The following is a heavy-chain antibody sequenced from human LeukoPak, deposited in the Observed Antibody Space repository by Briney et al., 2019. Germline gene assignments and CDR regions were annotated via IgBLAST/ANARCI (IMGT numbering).Heavy chain of an antibody. J-gene: IGHJ3*02. CDR1: GFTFSSYA. CDR2: ISGSGGST. V-gene: IGHV3-23*01. D-gene: IGHD2-2*01. CDR3: ARRGLGYCSSTSCYANAFDI. Sequence: GGSLRLSCAASGFTFSSYAMSWVRQAPGKGLEWVSAISGSGGSTYNADSVKGRFTISRDNAKNSLYLQMNSLRAEDTAVYYCARRGLGYCSSTSCYANAFDIWGQGTMVTVSS.